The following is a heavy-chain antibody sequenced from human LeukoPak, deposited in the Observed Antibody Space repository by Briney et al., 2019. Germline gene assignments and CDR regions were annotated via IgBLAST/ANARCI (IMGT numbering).Heavy chain of an antibody. V-gene: IGHV1-18*01. J-gene: IGHJ6*02. CDR2: VSAYYGNP. CDR1: GYSFTSCC. Sequence: ASVKVSCKASGYSFTSCCISWVRQPPGQGLEGVGWVSAYYGNPNYAQKLQSRVTMTTTTSSSTAYMELRSLRSDNTAVYYCARDQFNGVVVAATRGGDDYYYGMDVWGQGTTVTVSS. D-gene: IGHD2-15*01. CDR3: ARDQFNGVVVAATRGGDDYYYGMDV.